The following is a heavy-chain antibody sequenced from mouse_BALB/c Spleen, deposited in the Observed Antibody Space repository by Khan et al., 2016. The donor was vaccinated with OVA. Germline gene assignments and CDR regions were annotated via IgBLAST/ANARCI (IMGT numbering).Heavy chain of an antibody. D-gene: IGHD2-10*01. V-gene: IGHV2-6-1*01. CDR2: IWSDGST. Sequence: QVRLQQSGPGLVAPSQSLSITCTISGFSFTNYGIHWVRQPPGKGLEWLVVIWSDGSTSYNSALKSRLSISRDNSKSQVFLRMNSLQTDDTAMYXCARQPYFHYYIMDFWGQGTSGIVSS. CDR1: GFSFTNYG. CDR3: ARQPYFHYYIMDF. J-gene: IGHJ4*01.